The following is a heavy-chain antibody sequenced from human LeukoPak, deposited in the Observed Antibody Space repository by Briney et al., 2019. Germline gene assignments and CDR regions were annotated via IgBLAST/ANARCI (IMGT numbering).Heavy chain of an antibody. Sequence: SETLSLTCSVSGGSISSYYWSWIRQPPGKGLEWIGYISYSGSTNYNPSLKSRVTISLDTSKNRVSLKLRSVTAADTAVYHCARVSPIFGYSDGMDVWGQGTTVTVSS. CDR1: GGSISSYY. J-gene: IGHJ6*02. D-gene: IGHD3-3*01. CDR2: ISYSGST. CDR3: ARVSPIFGYSDGMDV. V-gene: IGHV4-59*01.